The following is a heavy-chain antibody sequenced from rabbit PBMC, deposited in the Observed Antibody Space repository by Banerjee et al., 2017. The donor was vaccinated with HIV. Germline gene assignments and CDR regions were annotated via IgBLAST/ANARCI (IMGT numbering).Heavy chain of an antibody. CDR2: IVPIFGAA. CDR3: VREAGYAGYGDASL. Sequence: QEQLVESGGGLVQPGGSLTLTCTASGFDFSSYSMSWVRQAPGKGLEWIGYIVPIFGAAYYASWVKGRFTISSHNAQNTLYLQLNSLTAADTATYFCVREAGYAGYGDASLWGQGTLVTVS. D-gene: IGHD6-1*01. CDR1: GFDFSSYS. J-gene: IGHJ3*01. V-gene: IGHV1S47*01.